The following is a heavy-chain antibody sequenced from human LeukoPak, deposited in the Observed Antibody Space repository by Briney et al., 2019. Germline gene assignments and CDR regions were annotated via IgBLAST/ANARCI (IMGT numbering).Heavy chain of an antibody. CDR2: IRYDGSNK. CDR3: AKDLSPHIVVVTALNWFDP. D-gene: IGHD2-21*02. CDR1: GFTFSSYG. J-gene: IGHJ5*02. V-gene: IGHV3-30*02. Sequence: GGALRLSCAASGFTFSSYGMHWVRQAPGKGLEWVTFIRYDGSNKYYAGSVKGRFTISRDNSKNTLYLQMNSLRAEDTAVYYCAKDLSPHIVVVTALNWFDPWGQGTLVTVSS.